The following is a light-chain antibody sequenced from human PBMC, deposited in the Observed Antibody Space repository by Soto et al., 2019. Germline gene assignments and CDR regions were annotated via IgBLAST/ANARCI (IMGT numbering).Light chain of an antibody. CDR2: DAS. CDR3: QQYGSSPTWT. J-gene: IGKJ1*01. Sequence: EIVLTQSPGTLSLSPGERATLSCRASQSVSSSYLAWYQQNPGQAPRLLIYDASSRATGIPDRFSGSGSGTDFTLTISSLEPEDFAVYYCQQYGSSPTWTFGQGTKVEIK. V-gene: IGKV3-20*01. CDR1: QSVSSSY.